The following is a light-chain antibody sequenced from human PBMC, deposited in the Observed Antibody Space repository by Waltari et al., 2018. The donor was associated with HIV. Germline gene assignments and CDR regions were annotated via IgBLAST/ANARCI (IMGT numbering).Light chain of an antibody. V-gene: IGLV2-14*03. CDR1: RSDGGGYNY. CDR2: DVS. Sequence: QSALTQPASVSGSPGPSINISRTGTRSDGGGYNYVPWYQQDPGKAPKLMIYDVSNRPSGVSKRFSGSKSGNTASLTISGLQAEDEADYYCSSYTSSSTRVFGGRTKLTVL. CDR3: SSYTSSSTRV. J-gene: IGLJ3*02.